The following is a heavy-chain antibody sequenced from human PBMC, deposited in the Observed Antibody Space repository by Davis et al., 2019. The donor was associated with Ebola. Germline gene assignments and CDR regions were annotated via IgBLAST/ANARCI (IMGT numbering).Heavy chain of an antibody. Sequence: GGSLRLSCAASGFTFSNYGMHWVRQAPGKGLEWVTFIRYDGSVTYYGDSVKGRFTISRDNSKKMLYLQMNSLRPEDTAVYYCAKGTSVVPAPLDAFDIWGQGTMVTVSS. CDR2: IRYDGSVT. J-gene: IGHJ3*02. V-gene: IGHV3-30*02. D-gene: IGHD2-15*01. CDR3: AKGTSVVPAPLDAFDI. CDR1: GFTFSNYG.